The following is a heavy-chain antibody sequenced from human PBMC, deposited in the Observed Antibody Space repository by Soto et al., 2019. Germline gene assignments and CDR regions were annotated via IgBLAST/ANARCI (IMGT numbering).Heavy chain of an antibody. CDR2: ISGSGGST. V-gene: IGHV3-23*01. CDR1: GFTFSSYA. D-gene: IGHD3-9*01. Sequence: GGSLRLSCAASGFTFSSYAMSWVRQAPGKGLEWVSAISGSGGSTYYADSVKGRFTISRDNSKNTLYLQMNSLRAEDTAVYYCAKEERLYDILTGYYTGDYFDYWGQGTLVTVSS. J-gene: IGHJ4*02. CDR3: AKEERLYDILTGYYTGDYFDY.